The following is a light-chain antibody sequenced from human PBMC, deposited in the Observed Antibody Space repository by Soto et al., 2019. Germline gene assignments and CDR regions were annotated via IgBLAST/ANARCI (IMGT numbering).Light chain of an antibody. CDR1: QSIRKW. Sequence: DIQMTQSPSTLSASIGDRVTLTCRASQSIRKWVAWYQQKPGKTPKLLIYETSTLDSGVPSRVSGSGFGTEFTLTISSLQPDDFATYYCQQYYSYPWTFDQGTKVEI. J-gene: IGKJ1*01. CDR2: ETS. V-gene: IGKV1-5*03. CDR3: QQYYSYPWT.